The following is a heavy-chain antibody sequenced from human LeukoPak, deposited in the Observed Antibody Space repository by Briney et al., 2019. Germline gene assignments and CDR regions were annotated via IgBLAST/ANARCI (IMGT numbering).Heavy chain of an antibody. J-gene: IGHJ6*02. CDR3: ARFGRTHYYYYGMDV. D-gene: IGHD1-14*01. CDR1: GGSISSYY. CDR2: IYYSGST. Sequence: PSETLSLTCTVSGGSISSYYWSWIRQPPGKGLEWIGYIYYSGSTNYNPSLKSRVTISVDTSKNQFSLKLSSVTAADTAVHYCARFGRTHYYYYGMDVWGQGTTVTVSS. V-gene: IGHV4-59*08.